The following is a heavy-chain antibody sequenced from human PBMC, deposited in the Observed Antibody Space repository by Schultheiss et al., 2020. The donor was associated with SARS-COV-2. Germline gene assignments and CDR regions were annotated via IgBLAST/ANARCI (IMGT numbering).Heavy chain of an antibody. D-gene: IGHD1-26*01. CDR2: ISVSDGKT. J-gene: IGHJ4*02. CDR3: ATSLQTLPWELLDFDY. Sequence: ASVKVSCKASGYIFTNYGISWVRQAPGQGLEWMGWISVSDGKTNYAQKFQGRVTMTTDTSTSTAFMELRSLRSDDTAVYYCATSLQTLPWELLDFDYWGQGTLVTVSS. V-gene: IGHV1-18*01. CDR1: GYIFTNYG.